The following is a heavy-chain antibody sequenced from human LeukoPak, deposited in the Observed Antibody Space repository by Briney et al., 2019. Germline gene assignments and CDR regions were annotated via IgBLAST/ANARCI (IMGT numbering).Heavy chain of an antibody. CDR1: GFTFSSYG. CDR2: ISYDGSNK. Sequence: GGSLRLSCAASGFTFSSYGMHWVRQAPGKGLEWVAVISYDGSNKYYADSVKGRFTISRDNSKNTLYLQMNSLGAEDTAVYYCAKRGYDFWSGSGWDYYYGMDVWGQGTTVTVSS. V-gene: IGHV3-30*18. CDR3: AKRGYDFWSGSGWDYYYGMDV. D-gene: IGHD3-3*01. J-gene: IGHJ6*02.